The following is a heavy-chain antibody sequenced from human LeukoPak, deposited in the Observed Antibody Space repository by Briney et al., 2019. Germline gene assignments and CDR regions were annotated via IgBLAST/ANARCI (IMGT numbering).Heavy chain of an antibody. CDR3: ARALPHFDY. CDR2: IWYDGSNK. V-gene: IGHV3-33*01. CDR1: GFTFSSYG. J-gene: IGHJ4*02. Sequence: PGRSLRLSCAASGFTFSSYGMHWVRQAPGKGLGWVADIWYDGSNKYYADSVKGRFTISRDNSKNTLYLQMNSLRAEDTAVYYCARALPHFDYWGQGTLVTVSS.